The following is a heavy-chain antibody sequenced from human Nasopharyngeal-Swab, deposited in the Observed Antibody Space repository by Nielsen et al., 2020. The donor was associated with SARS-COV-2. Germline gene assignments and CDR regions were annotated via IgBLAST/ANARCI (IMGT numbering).Heavy chain of an antibody. Sequence: GESLKISCAASGFSFTNYWMHWVRQAPGKGLEWVAVISYDGSNKYYADSVKGRFTISRDNSKNTLYLQMNSLRAEDTAVYYCARGVGSSTRPYDYWGQGTLVTVSS. J-gene: IGHJ4*02. V-gene: IGHV3-30-3*01. CDR1: GFSFTNYW. CDR3: ARGVGSSTRPYDY. D-gene: IGHD1-26*01. CDR2: ISYDGSNK.